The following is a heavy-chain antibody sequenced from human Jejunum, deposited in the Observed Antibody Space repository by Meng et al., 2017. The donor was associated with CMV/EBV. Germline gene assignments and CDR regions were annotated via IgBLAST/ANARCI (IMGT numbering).Heavy chain of an antibody. Sequence: AQLVQYGGEVKKPGASMKDSCKASGYTFTNYGITWVRQAPGQGLEWMGWISAYNGNTNYAQTLQGRVTMTTDTSTSTAYMELRSLRSDDTAVYYCARVEVGITSGDYWGQGTLVTVSS. V-gene: IGHV1-18*01. CDR2: ISAYNGNT. J-gene: IGHJ4*02. CDR3: ARVEVGITSGDY. CDR1: GYTFTNYG. D-gene: IGHD1-26*01.